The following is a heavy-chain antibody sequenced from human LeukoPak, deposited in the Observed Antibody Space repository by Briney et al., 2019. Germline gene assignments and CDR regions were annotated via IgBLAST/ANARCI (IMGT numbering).Heavy chain of an antibody. CDR2: IYPGDSDT. D-gene: IGHD6-19*01. V-gene: IGHV5-51*01. Sequence: GESLKISCKGSGYIFTNYWIAWVRLMPGKGLEWMGIIYPGDSDTRYSQSFQGQVTISGDKSISTAYLQWSSLTASDTAMYYCARHRPYSSGWRHFDYWGQGTLVTVSS. J-gene: IGHJ4*02. CDR1: GYIFTNYW. CDR3: ARHRPYSSGWRHFDY.